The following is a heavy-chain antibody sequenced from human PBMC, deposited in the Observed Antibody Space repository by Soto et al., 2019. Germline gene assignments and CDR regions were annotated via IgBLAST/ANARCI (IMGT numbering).Heavy chain of an antibody. D-gene: IGHD3-10*01. V-gene: IGHV4-30-2*01. CDR3: ARGGGIWFGELLGFDY. CDR1: GGSISSGSFS. Sequence: TLSLTCAVSGGSISSGSFSWSWIRQPPGKGLEWIGYIYHSGSTYYNPSLKSRVTISVDRSKNQFSLKLNSVTAADTAVYYCARGGGIWFGELLGFDYWGQGTLVTVSS. CDR2: IYHSGST. J-gene: IGHJ4*02.